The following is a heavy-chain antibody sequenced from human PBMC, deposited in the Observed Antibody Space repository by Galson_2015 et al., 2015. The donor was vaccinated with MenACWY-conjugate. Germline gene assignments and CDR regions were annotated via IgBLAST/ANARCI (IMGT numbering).Heavy chain of an antibody. J-gene: IGHJ4*02. CDR2: INPEGSRG. V-gene: IGHV3-7*01. CDR3: AAWTADDNY. CDR1: GFTFSNSW. D-gene: IGHD3/OR15-3a*01. Sequence: SLRLSCAAPGFTFSNSWMNWIRQAPGSGLEWVANINPEGSRGTYVDSVKGRFTISRGNAENSVYLEMNSLRPEDTAVFYCAAWTADDNYWAQGTLVTVSS.